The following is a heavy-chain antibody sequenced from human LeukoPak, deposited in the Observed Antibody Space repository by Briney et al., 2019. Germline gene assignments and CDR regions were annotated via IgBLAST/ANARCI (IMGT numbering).Heavy chain of an antibody. J-gene: IGHJ4*02. V-gene: IGHV1-18*01. D-gene: IGHD3-3*01. CDR2: ISAYNGNT. Sequence: ASVKVSCKASGGTFSSYAISWVRQAPGQGLEWMGWISAYNGNTNYAQKLQGRVTMTTDTSTSTAYMELRSLRSDDTAVYYCARGGLLRFLEWLSYFDYWGQGTLVTVSS. CDR1: GGTFSSYA. CDR3: ARGGLLRFLEWLSYFDY.